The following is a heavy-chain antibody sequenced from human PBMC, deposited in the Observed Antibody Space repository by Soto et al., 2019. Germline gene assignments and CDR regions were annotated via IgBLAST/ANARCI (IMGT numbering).Heavy chain of an antibody. CDR2: INHSGST. CDR1: GGSFSGYY. J-gene: IGHJ4*02. D-gene: IGHD6-6*01. CDR3: ASGGLSSSSAY. Sequence: SETLSLTCAVYGGSFSGYYWSWIRQPPGKGLEWIGDINHSGSTNYNPSLKSRVTISVDTSKNPFSLKLSSVTAADTAVYYCASGGLSSSSAYWGQGTLVTVSS. V-gene: IGHV4-34*01.